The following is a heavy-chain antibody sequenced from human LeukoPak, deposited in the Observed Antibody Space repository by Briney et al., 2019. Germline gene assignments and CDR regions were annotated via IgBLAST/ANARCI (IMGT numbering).Heavy chain of an antibody. CDR1: GDSISSGTYY. V-gene: IGHV4-61*02. CDR3: ARGVGSSSANWFDP. CDR2: VYSSGNT. J-gene: IGHJ5*02. D-gene: IGHD6-6*01. Sequence: SETLSLTCTVSGDSISSGTYYWSWIRQPAGKGLEWIGRVYSSGNTNYNPSLKSRVTISIDTSKNQFSLKLSSVTAADTAAYYCARGVGSSSANWFDPWGQGTLVTVSS.